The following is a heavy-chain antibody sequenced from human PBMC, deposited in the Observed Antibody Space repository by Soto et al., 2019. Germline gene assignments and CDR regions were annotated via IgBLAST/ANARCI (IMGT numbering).Heavy chain of an antibody. D-gene: IGHD3-9*01. CDR3: ARAGQRYYFDS. Sequence: EAQLLESGGGLVQPGGSLRLSCAASGFNFRSHGMVWVRQAPGKGSEWLAIISDIGASTYYADSVKGRVTISRDNSKNTLFLQMDNMRPEDTSVYYCARAGQRYYFDSWGQGTLVTVSA. J-gene: IGHJ4*02. V-gene: IGHV3-23*01. CDR2: ISDIGAST. CDR1: GFNFRSHG.